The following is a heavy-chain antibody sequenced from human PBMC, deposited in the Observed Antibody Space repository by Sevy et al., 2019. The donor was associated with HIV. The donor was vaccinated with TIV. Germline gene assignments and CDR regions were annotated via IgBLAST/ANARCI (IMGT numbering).Heavy chain of an antibody. CDR1: GGSISSGGYS. D-gene: IGHD2-2*01. V-gene: IGHV4-30-2*01. J-gene: IGHJ4*02. Sequence: SKTLSLTCAVSGGSISSGGYSWSWIRQPPGKGLEWIGYIYHSGSTYYNPSLKSRVTISVDRSKNQFSLKLSSVTAADTAVYYCARVMDCSSTSCPFDYWGQGTLVTVSS. CDR3: ARVMDCSSTSCPFDY. CDR2: IYHSGST.